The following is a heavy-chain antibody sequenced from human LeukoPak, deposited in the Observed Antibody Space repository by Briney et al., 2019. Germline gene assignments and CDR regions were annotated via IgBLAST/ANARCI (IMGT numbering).Heavy chain of an antibody. CDR2: IIPIFGTA. D-gene: IGHD3-3*01. J-gene: IGHJ6*03. Sequence: GSSVKVSCKASGGTFSSYAISWVRQAPGQGLEWMGGIIPIFGTANYAQKFQGRVTITADDSTSTAYMELSSLRSEDTTVYYCARTRGTGYDFWSGPSGYYMVVWGKGTTVTVSS. V-gene: IGHV1-69*01. CDR1: GGTFSSYA. CDR3: ARTRGTGYDFWSGPSGYYMVV.